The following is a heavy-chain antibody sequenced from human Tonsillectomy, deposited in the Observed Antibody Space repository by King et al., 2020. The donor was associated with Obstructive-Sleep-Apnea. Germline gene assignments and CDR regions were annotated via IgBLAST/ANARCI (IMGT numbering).Heavy chain of an antibody. J-gene: IGHJ5*02. CDR1: GGSISSSSYY. CDR3: AALDEWFDT. D-gene: IGHD3/OR15-3a*01. CDR2: IYYSGRT. V-gene: IGHV4-39*07. Sequence: LQLQESGPGLVKPSETLSLTFTVSGGSISSSSYYWGWIRQPPGKGLEWIGSIYYSGRTYYNPSLNSRVTIAVDTSKNQFSLKLCFVTAADTAVYYCAALDEWFDTWGQGTLVTVSS.